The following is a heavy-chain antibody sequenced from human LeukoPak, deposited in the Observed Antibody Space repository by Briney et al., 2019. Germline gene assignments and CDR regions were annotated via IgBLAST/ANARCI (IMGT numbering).Heavy chain of an antibody. D-gene: IGHD5-24*01. Sequence: GGSLSLSCAASEVPFSSCPMRGPRQAPGGALVWVSVNCCGGGSTYYADSVKGRFTISRDNSKNTLYLQMNSLRAEDTAVYYCAKARGRDGYKDELDYWGQGTLVTVSS. CDR1: EVPFSSCP. CDR3: AKARGRDGYKDELDY. V-gene: IGHV3-23*01. CDR2: NCCGGGST. J-gene: IGHJ4*02.